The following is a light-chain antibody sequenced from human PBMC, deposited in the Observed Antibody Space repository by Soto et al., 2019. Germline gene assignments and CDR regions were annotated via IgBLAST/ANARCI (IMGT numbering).Light chain of an antibody. CDR2: DVS. CDR3: TSFTSSSTLYV. J-gene: IGLJ1*01. V-gene: IGLV2-14*01. CDR1: GSDVGAYNY. Sequence: QSVLTQPASVSGSPGQSITIYCTGTGSDVGAYNYVSWYQQHPDKAPKLMIYDVSDRPSGVSNRFSGSKSGNTASLTISGLQAEDEADYYCTSFTSSSTLYVFGAGTKVTVL.